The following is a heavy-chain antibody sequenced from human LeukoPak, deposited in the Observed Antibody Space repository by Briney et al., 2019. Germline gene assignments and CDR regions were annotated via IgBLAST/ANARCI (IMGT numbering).Heavy chain of an antibody. CDR3: ARHPLNYGDLYFDY. D-gene: IGHD4-17*01. Sequence: SVKVSCKASGYTFTSYYMHWVRQAPGQGLEWMGGIIPIFGTANYAQKFQGRVTITTDESTSTAYMELSSLRSEDTAVYYCARHPLNYGDLYFDYWGQGTLVTVSS. CDR1: GYTFTSYY. J-gene: IGHJ4*02. CDR2: IIPIFGTA. V-gene: IGHV1-69*05.